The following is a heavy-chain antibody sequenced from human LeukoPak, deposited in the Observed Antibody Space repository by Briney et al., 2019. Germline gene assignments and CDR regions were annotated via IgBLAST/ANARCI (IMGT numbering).Heavy chain of an antibody. D-gene: IGHD3-22*01. J-gene: IGHJ4*02. CDR2: ISGSGGST. V-gene: IGHV3-23*01. CDR1: GFTFSGYA. Sequence: GGSLRLSCAASGFTFSGYAMSWVRQAPGKGLEWVSAISGSGGSTYYADSVKGRFTISRDNSKNTLYLQMNSLRAEDTAVYYCAKDRPQDSSGYYLDYWGQGTLVTVSS. CDR3: AKDRPQDSSGYYLDY.